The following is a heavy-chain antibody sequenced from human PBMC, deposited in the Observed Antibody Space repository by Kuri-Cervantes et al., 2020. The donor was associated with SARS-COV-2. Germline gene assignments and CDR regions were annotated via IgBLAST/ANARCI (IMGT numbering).Heavy chain of an antibody. CDR3: ASRGTTVPAGNY. D-gene: IGHD4-17*01. V-gene: IGHV5-51*01. J-gene: IGHJ4*02. Sequence: GESLKISCKASGHTLTNYWIGWVRRMPGKGLEWVGIIYPGDSDTRYSPSFQGQVTISADKSITTAYLQWSSLKASDTAIYYSASRGTTVPAGNYWGQGTLVTVSS. CDR1: GHTLTNYW. CDR2: IYPGDSDT.